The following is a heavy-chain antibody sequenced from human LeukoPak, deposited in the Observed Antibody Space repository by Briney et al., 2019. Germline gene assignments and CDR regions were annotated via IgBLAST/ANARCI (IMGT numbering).Heavy chain of an antibody. J-gene: IGHJ4*02. CDR2: IYSCGST. D-gene: IGHD3-10*01. CDR3: ASCVVRGPYGCDY. V-gene: IGHV3-66*01. CDR1: GFTVSSNY. Sequence: GGSLRLSCAASGFTVSSNYMSWVRQAPGKGLEWVSVIYSCGSTYYADSVKGRFTISRDNSKNTLYLQMNSLRAEDTAVYYCASCVVRGPYGCDYWGQGTLVTVSS.